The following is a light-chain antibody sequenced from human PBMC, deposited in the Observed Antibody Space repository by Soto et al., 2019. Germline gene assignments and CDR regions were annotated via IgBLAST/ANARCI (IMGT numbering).Light chain of an antibody. J-gene: IGKJ1*01. CDR3: QQYCSSPRT. CDR2: GAS. V-gene: IGKV3-20*01. CDR1: QSVSSSY. Sequence: EIVLTQSPGTLSLSPGERATLSCRASQSVSSSYLACYQQKPGQAPRVLIYGASSRATGIPDRFSGSGSGTDFTLTISRLEPEDFAVYYCQQYCSSPRTFGQGTKVEIK.